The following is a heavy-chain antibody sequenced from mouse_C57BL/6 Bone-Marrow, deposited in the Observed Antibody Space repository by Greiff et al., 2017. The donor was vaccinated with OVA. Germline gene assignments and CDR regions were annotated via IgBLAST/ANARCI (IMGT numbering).Heavy chain of an antibody. Sequence: EVNVVDSGAGLVKPGGSLKLSCAASGFTFSSYAMSWVRQTPEKRLEWVAYISSGGDYIYYADTVKGRFTISRDNARNTLYLQMSSLKSEDTSMYYCTRDYYYVAYWGQGTLVTVS. CDR2: ISSGGDYI. V-gene: IGHV5-9-1*02. CDR3: TRDYYYVAY. J-gene: IGHJ3*01. CDR1: GFTFSSYA. D-gene: IGHD1-1*01.